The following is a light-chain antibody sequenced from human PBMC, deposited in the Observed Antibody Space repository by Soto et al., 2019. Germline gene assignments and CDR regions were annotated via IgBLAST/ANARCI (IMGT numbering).Light chain of an antibody. CDR3: QQRSNWPIT. J-gene: IGKJ5*01. CDR1: QSVSSN. V-gene: IGKV3-11*01. CDR2: GAS. Sequence: THSPSAVSSAVGDRAPLSCRASQSVSSNLAWYQQKPGQAPRLLIYGASTRATGIPARFSGSGSGTDFTLTINNLDPEDFAVYYCQQRSNWPITFGQGTRLEIK.